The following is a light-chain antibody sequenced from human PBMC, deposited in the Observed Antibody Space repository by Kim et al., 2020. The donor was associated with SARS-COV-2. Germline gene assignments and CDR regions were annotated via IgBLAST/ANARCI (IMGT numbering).Light chain of an antibody. CDR3: GTWDSSLSAYV. CDR1: SSNIGNNY. J-gene: IGLJ1*01. Sequence: GQKVTISCSGSSSNIGNNYVSWYQQLPGTAPKLLIYDNNKRPSGIPDRFSGSKSGTSATLGITGLQTGDEAYYYCGTWDSSLSAYVFGTGTKVTVL. CDR2: DNN. V-gene: IGLV1-51*01.